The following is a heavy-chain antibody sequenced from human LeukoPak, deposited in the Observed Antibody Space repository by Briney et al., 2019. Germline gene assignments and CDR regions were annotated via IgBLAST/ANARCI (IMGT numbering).Heavy chain of an antibody. CDR1: GGTFSSYA. D-gene: IGHD6-13*01. V-gene: IGHV1-69*06. CDR2: IIPIFGTA. CDR3: ARGNRGSSWNDALDI. J-gene: IGHJ3*02. Sequence: GASVKVSCKASGGTFSSYAISWVRQAPGQGLEWMGGIIPIFGTANYAQKFQGRVTITADKSTSTAYMELSSLRSDDTAMYYCARGNRGSSWNDALDIWGQGTMVTVSS.